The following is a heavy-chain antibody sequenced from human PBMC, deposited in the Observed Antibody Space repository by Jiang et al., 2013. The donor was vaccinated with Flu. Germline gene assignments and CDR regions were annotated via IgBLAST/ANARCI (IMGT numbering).Heavy chain of an antibody. CDR1: GYSFTSYW. D-gene: IGHD4-17*01. CDR3: ARMRAFDYGDYGDVGGSLDY. CDR2: IDPSDSYT. V-gene: IGHV5-10-1*01. J-gene: IGHJ4*02. Sequence: PGESLRISCKGSGYSFTSYWISWVRQMPGKGLEWMGRIDPSDSYTNYSPSFQGHVTISADKSISTAYLQWSSLKASDTAMYYCARMRAFDYGDYGDVGGSLDYWGQGTLVTVSS.